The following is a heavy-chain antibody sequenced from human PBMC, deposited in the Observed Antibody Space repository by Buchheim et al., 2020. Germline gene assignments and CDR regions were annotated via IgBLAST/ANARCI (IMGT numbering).Heavy chain of an antibody. D-gene: IGHD6-13*01. CDR2: ISSDGSNK. J-gene: IGHJ4*02. Sequence: QVQLVESGGGVVQPGRSLRLSCAASGFIFSTYGMHWVRQAPGKGLEWVAVISSDGSNKYYADSVKGRFTISRDNSQDTLFLQMNSLRAEDTAVYYCATASSWFFFDYWGQGTL. CDR1: GFIFSTYG. V-gene: IGHV3-30*03. CDR3: ATASSWFFFDY.